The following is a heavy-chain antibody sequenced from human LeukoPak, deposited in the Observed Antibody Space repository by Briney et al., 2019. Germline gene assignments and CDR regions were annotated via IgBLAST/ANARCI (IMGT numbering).Heavy chain of an antibody. V-gene: IGHV3-23*01. CDR1: GITLANYG. D-gene: IGHD3-22*01. J-gene: IGHJ4*02. CDR3: RGVVIRVILVGFHKEAYYFDS. Sequence: GGSLRLSCVVSGITLANYGMSWVRQAPGKGLEWVAGVSGNGGSTNYADSVKGRFTISRDNPKNTLYLQMNSLRAEDTAVYAKRGVVIRVILVGFHKEAYYFDSWGQGALVTVSS. CDR2: VSGNGGST.